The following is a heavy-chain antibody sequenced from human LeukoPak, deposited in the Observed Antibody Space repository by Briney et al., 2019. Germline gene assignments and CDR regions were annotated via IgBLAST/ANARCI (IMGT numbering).Heavy chain of an antibody. CDR1: GGTFSSYA. Sequence: ASVKVSCKASGGTFSSYAISWVRQAPGQGLEWMGGIIPIFGTANYAQKFQGRVTITADESTSTAYMELSSLRSGDTAVYYCASGPIAAAGPYDYWGQGTLVTVSS. CDR3: ASGPIAAAGPYDY. J-gene: IGHJ4*02. V-gene: IGHV1-69*13. CDR2: IIPIFGTA. D-gene: IGHD6-13*01.